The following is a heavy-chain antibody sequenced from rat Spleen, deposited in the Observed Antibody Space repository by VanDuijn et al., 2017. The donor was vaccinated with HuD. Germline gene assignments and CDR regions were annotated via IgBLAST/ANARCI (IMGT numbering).Heavy chain of an antibody. Sequence: QVQLQQSGTELAKPGSSVMISCKASGYTFTSYYISWIKQTTGQGLEYIGYINTGSGTANYDEKFKDKATLTVDKSSRTAFMQLSSLTPDDSAVYYCARELWIGSFGYWGQGTLVTVSS. D-gene: IGHD1-6*01. V-gene: IGHV1-43*01. CDR3: ARELWIGSFGY. J-gene: IGHJ3*01. CDR1: GYTFTSYY. CDR2: INTGSGTA.